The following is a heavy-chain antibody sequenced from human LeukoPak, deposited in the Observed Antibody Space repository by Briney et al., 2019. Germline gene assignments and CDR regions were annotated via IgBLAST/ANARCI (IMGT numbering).Heavy chain of an antibody. Sequence: SVKVSCKASGGTFSSYAISWVRQAPGQGLEWMGGIIPIFGTASYAQKFQGRVTITADESTSTAYMELSSLRSEDTAVYYCARGGAAQYNWFDPWGQGTLVTVSS. CDR1: GGTFSSYA. V-gene: IGHV1-69*13. CDR3: ARGGAAQYNWFDP. CDR2: IIPIFGTA. J-gene: IGHJ5*02. D-gene: IGHD6-13*01.